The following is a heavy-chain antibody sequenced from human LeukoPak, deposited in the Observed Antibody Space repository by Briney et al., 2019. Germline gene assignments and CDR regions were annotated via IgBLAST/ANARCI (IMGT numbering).Heavy chain of an antibody. D-gene: IGHD2-15*01. V-gene: IGHV4-39*07. CDR2: IYYSGST. CDR1: GGSISSSSYY. Sequence: PSETLSLTCTVSGGSISSSSYYWGWIRQPPGKGLEWIGSIYYSGSTYYNPSLKSRVTISVDTSKNQFSLKLSSVTAADTAVYYCARGWQLHDYWGQGTLVTVSS. J-gene: IGHJ4*02. CDR3: ARGWQLHDY.